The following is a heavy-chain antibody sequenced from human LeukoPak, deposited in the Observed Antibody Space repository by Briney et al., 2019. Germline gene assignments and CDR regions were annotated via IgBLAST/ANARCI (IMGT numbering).Heavy chain of an antibody. CDR1: GFTFTNYG. J-gene: IGHJ5*02. CDR2: YDGNNK. Sequence: GRSVRLFCAAYGFTFTNYGMRWLRHAPSKGLEWLAYDGNNKYNSYSVKSQFTIYRDNSKNTLYLQMNSVRAEDTAVYYCARDAFSGNYNWFDPWGQGTLVTVSS. D-gene: IGHD1-26*01. V-gene: IGHV3-33*01. CDR3: ARDAFSGNYNWFDP.